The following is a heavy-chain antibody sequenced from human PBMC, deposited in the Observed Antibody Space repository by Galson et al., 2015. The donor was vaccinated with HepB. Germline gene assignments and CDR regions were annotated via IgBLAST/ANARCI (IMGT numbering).Heavy chain of an antibody. CDR1: GFTFRTST. CDR3: ASPGEALGGYFDI. CDR2: ISSSSSDI. D-gene: IGHD3-16*01. Sequence: SLRLSCAASGFTFRTSTMNWVRQAPGKGLEWVSSISSSSSDIYYADSVKGRFTVSRDNAKNSVFLQMNTLRAEDTAIYYWASPGEALGGYFDIWGRGTLVTVSS. J-gene: IGHJ2*01. V-gene: IGHV3-21*01.